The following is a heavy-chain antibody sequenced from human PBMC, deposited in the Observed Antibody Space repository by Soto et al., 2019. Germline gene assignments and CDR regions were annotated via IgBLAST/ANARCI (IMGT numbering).Heavy chain of an antibody. V-gene: IGHV2-5*02. CDR3: AHKGGRGAGMDV. J-gene: IGHJ6*02. CDR1: GFSVSTSGVG. CDR2: IYWDDDK. Sequence: QITLKESGPPLVKPTQTLTLTCTFSGFSVSTSGVGVAWIRQPPGKALEWLELIYWDDDKRYSPFLQSRVTITKDTHENQVVVTMTNMDTVDTAIYYCAHKGGRGAGMDVWGQGTTVTVS. D-gene: IGHD2-15*01.